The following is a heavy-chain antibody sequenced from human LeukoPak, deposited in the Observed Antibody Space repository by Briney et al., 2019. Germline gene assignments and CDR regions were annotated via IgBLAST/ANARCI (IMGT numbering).Heavy chain of an antibody. J-gene: IGHJ6*02. D-gene: IGHD1-26*01. CDR2: ISAYNGNT. CDR1: GYTFTSYG. CDR3: AREWGPYYYYGMDV. Sequence: ASVKVSCKASGYTFTSYGISWVRQAPGQGLEWMGWISAYNGNTNYAQKLQGRVTMTTDTSTSTDYMELRSLRSEDTAVYYCAREWGPYYYYGMDVWGQGTTVTVSS. V-gene: IGHV1-18*01.